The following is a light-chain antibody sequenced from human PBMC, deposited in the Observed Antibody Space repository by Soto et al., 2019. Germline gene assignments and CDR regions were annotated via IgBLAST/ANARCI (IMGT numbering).Light chain of an antibody. Sequence: EIVLTQSPATLSLSPGERATLSCRASQSVSTYLGWYQQKPCQAPRLLLYDASNRATGIPGRFSGSGSGTDFTLTISSLEPEDFAVYYGQHRRNWPWTFGQGTKVEVK. V-gene: IGKV3-11*01. CDR3: QHRRNWPWT. CDR2: DAS. CDR1: QSVSTY. J-gene: IGKJ1*01.